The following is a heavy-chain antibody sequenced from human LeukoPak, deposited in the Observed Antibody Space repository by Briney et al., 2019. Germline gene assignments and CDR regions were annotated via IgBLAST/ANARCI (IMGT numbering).Heavy chain of an antibody. CDR2: INPNSGGT. D-gene: IGHD2-2*01. V-gene: IGHV1-2*02. CDR1: GYTFTGYS. CDR3: ARGYCSSTSCYYYFDY. Sequence: GASVKVSCKASGYTFTGYSMHWVRQAPGQGLEWMGWINPNSGGTNYAQKFQGRVTMTRDTSISTAYMELSRLRSDDTAVYYCARGYCSSTSCYYYFDYWGQGTLVTVSS. J-gene: IGHJ4*02.